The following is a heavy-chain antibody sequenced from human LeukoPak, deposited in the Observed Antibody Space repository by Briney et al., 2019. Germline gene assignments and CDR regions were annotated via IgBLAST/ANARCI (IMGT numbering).Heavy chain of an antibody. V-gene: IGHV1-2*02. Sequence: ASVKVSCKASGYTFTGYYMHWVRQAPGQGLEWMGWINPNSGGTNYAQKFQGRVTMTRDTSISTAYMELSRLRSDDTAVYYCARLYYYDSSGYYHHAFDIWGQGTMVTVSS. CDR3: ARLYYYDSSGYYHHAFDI. CDR2: INPNSGGT. J-gene: IGHJ3*02. CDR1: GYTFTGYY. D-gene: IGHD3-22*01.